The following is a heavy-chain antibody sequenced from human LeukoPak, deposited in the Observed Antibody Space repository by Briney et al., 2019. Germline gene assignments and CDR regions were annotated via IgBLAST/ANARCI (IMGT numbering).Heavy chain of an antibody. CDR1: GGSISSVNYY. CDR3: ARIAAYFHGSGSFASGVFDY. J-gene: IGHJ4*02. V-gene: IGHV4-30-4*01. Sequence: PSETLSLTCTVSGGSISSVNYYWSWIRQPPGKGLEWIGYIYYSGNTYYNPSLKSRVTISLDTSMNQFSLKLTSVTAADTAVYYCARIAAYFHGSGSFASGVFDYWGQGTLVTVSS. D-gene: IGHD3-10*01. CDR2: IYYSGNT.